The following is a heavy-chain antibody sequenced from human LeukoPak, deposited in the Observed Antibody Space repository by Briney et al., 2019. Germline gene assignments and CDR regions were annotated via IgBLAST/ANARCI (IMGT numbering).Heavy chain of an antibody. D-gene: IGHD5-18*01. V-gene: IGHV3-30-3*01. CDR3: ARDRAYSYGLCYFDY. J-gene: IGHJ4*02. Sequence: PGGSLRLSCAASGFTFSSYAMHWVRQAPGKGLEWVAVISYDGSNKYYADFVKGRFTISRDNSKNTLYLQMNSLRAEDTAVYYCARDRAYSYGLCYFDYWGQGTLVTVSS. CDR2: ISYDGSNK. CDR1: GFTFSSYA.